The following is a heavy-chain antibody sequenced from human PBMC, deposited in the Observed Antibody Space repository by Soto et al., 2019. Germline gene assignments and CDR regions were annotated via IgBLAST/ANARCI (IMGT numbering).Heavy chain of an antibody. J-gene: IGHJ5*02. Sequence: SLRPPGPACGASFNGSAIHWVRHDSGKGREWVGRIRSQTNNYGTAYAASGKGRFTISRDDSEDTAYLLINSLKTEYTTVYYCTRDPRNYYDTIGCASWFDPCGQGTLVTVSS. D-gene: IGHD3-22*01. CDR2: IRSQTNNYGT. V-gene: IGHV3-73*01. CDR3: TRDPRNYYDTIGCASWFDP. CDR1: GASFNGSA.